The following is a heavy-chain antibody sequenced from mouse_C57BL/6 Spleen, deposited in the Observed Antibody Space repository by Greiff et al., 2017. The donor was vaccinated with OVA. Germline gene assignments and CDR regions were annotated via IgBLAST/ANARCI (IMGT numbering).Heavy chain of an antibody. CDR1: GYTFTSYW. CDR3: ARVGPRYAMDY. Sequence: VQLQQPGAELVKPGASVKLSCKASGYTFTSYWMQWVKQRPGQGLEWIGEIDPSDSYTNYNQKFKGKATLTVDTSSSTAYMQLSSLTSEDSAVYYCARVGPRYAMDYWGQGTSVTVSS. J-gene: IGHJ4*01. V-gene: IGHV1-50*01. CDR2: IDPSDSYT. D-gene: IGHD4-1*01.